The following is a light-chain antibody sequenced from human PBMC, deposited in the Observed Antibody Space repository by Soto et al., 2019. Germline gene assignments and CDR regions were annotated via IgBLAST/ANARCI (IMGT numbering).Light chain of an antibody. V-gene: IGLV2-14*01. CDR3: TSYTSSATGV. J-gene: IGLJ2*01. CDR1: SSDVGGYKY. CDR2: EVS. Sequence: QSALTQPASVSESPGQSITISCTGTSSDVGGYKYVSWYQQHPGRTPKLIIYEVSNRPSGVSNRFSGSKSGNTASLTISGLHPEDEADYYCTSYTSSATGVFGGGTKLTVL.